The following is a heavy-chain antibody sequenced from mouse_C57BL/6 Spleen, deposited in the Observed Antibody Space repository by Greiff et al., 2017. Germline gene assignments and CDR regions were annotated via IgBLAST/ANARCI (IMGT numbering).Heavy chain of an antibody. V-gene: IGHV1-50*01. CDR2: IDPSDSYT. CDR3: AREATVAADY. CDR1: GYTFTSYW. Sequence: QVQLKQPGAELVKPGASVKLSCKASGYTFTSYWMQWVKQRPGQGLEWIGEIDPSDSYTNYNQKFKGKATLTVDTSSSTAYMQLSSLTSEDSAVYYCAREATVAADYWGQGTTLTVSS. D-gene: IGHD1-1*01. J-gene: IGHJ2*01.